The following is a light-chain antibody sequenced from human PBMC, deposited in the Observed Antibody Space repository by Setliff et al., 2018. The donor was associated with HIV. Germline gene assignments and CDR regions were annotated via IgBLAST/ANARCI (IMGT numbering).Light chain of an antibody. CDR2: EVS. CDR3: SSYTSSTPYV. J-gene: IGLJ1*01. Sequence: ALTQPASVSGSPGQSITISCAGTSSDVGGYNYVSWYQQHPGKAPKLMIYEVSNRPSGVSNRFSGSKSGNTASLTISGLQAEDEADYYCSSYTSSTPYVFGTGTKVTVL. V-gene: IGLV2-14*01. CDR1: SSDVGGYNY.